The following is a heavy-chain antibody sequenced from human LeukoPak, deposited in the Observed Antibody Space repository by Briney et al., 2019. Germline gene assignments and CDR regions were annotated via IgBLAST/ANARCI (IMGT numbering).Heavy chain of an antibody. J-gene: IGHJ2*01. V-gene: IGHV3-15*01. CDR2: IKSKTDGGTT. CDR3: TTDRATYYYGSGSYWYFDL. CDR1: GFTFSNAW. D-gene: IGHD3-10*01. Sequence: PGGSLRLSCAASGFTFSNAWMSWVRQAPGKGLEWVGRIKSKTDGGTTDYAAPVKGRFTISRDDSKTTLYLQMNSLKTEDTAVYCCTTDRATYYYGSGSYWYFDLWGRGTLVTVSS.